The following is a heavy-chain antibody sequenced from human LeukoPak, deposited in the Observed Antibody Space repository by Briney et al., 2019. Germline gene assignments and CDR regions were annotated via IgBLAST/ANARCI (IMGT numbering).Heavy chain of an antibody. D-gene: IGHD3-22*01. CDR1: GFTFSSYS. CDR2: ISSSSSYI. CDR3: ARDLGLDYGYYPDYFDY. V-gene: IGHV3-21*01. J-gene: IGHJ4*02. Sequence: PGGSLRLSCAASGFTFSSYSMNWVRQAPGKGLEWVSSISSSSSYIYYADSVKGRFTISRDNAKNSLYLQMNSLRAEDTAVYYCARDLGLDYGYYPDYFDYWGQGTLVTVSS.